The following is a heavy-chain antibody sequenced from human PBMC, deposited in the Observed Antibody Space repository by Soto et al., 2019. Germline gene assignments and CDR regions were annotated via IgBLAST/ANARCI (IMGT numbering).Heavy chain of an antibody. CDR2: IKQDGSVA. V-gene: IGHV3-7*01. D-gene: IGHD2-21*01. CDR3: VRDMQLWRLGS. Sequence: GAALRRSGAAPGVTVSSYWLSSFRQAPGKGLEWVANIKQDGSVAMYVDSVKGRFTISRDNAKNTLYLHMNSLRAEDTAVYYCVRDMQLWRLGSWGQGTLVTVSS. J-gene: IGHJ4*02. CDR1: GVTVSSYW.